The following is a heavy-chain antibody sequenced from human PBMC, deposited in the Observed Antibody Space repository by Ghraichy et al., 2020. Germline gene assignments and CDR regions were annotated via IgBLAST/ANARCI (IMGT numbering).Heavy chain of an antibody. CDR2: IYFTGTT. CDR3: ARYDSGGYEGGLPDY. CDR1: GGSLSYYY. V-gene: IGHV4-59*01. Sequence: QTLSLTCTVSGGSLSYYYWSWIRQPPGKGLEWIAYIYFTGTTNYNPSLKSRVAISLDTSKNLFSLNLSSVTAADTAIYYCARYDSGGYEGGLPDYWGQGILVTVSS. D-gene: IGHD3-10*01. J-gene: IGHJ4*02.